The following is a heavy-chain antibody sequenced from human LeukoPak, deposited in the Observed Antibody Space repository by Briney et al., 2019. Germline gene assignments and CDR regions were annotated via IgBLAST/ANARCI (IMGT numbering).Heavy chain of an antibody. CDR3: ARDSYYYGMDV. V-gene: IGHV4-59*12. Sequence: SETLSLTCTVSGGSISSYYWSWIRQPPGKGLEWIGYIYYSGSTNYNPSLKSRVTISVDTSKNQFSLKLSSVTAADTAVYYCARDSYYYGMDVWGQGTTVTVSS. CDR2: IYYSGST. CDR1: GGSISSYY. J-gene: IGHJ6*02.